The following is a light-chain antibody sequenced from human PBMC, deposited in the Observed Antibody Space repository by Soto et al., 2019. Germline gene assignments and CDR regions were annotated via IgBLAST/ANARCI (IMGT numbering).Light chain of an antibody. CDR2: GAS. CDR1: QSVSSN. Sequence: IVMTQSPATLSLSPGEIATLYCTGSQSVSSNLAWYQQKPGQAPRLLIYGASTRATGIPARFSGSGSGTEFTLTISSLQSEDFAVYYCKQYNNWPLTFGGGTKVDIK. J-gene: IGKJ4*01. CDR3: KQYNNWPLT. V-gene: IGKV3-15*01.